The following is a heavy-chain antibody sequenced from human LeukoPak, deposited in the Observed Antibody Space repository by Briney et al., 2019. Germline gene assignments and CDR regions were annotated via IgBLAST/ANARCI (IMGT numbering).Heavy chain of an antibody. Sequence: SETLSLTCAVSSGSISSHYWSWIRQPPGKGLEWIGHIYYIGSTNYNPSLESRVTISVDTSKNQFSLRLSSVTAADTAVYYCARDPDSRYSSSHDAFDIWGQGTMVTVSS. D-gene: IGHD6-6*01. V-gene: IGHV4-59*11. CDR2: IYYIGST. J-gene: IGHJ3*02. CDR1: SGSISSHY. CDR3: ARDPDSRYSSSHDAFDI.